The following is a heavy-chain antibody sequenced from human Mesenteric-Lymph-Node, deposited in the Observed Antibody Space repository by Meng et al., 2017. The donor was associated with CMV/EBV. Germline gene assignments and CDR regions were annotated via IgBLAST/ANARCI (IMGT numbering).Heavy chain of an antibody. J-gene: IGHJ6*02. CDR1: GGSIGGNY. CDR2: IYYTGST. V-gene: IGHV4-59*01. CDR3: ARRGSGWYLSYYYYGMDV. Sequence: GSLRLSCTVSGGSIGGNYWSWIRQPPGKGLEWIGYIYYTGSTNYNPSLKSRVTVSVDTSTNHFSLKLSSVTAADTAVYYCARRGSGWYLSYYYYGMDVWGQGTTVTVSS. D-gene: IGHD6-19*01.